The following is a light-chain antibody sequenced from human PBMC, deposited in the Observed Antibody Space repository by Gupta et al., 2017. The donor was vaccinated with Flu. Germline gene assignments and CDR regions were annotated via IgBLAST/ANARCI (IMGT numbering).Light chain of an antibody. CDR2: SDD. CDR1: NSNIGSNI. CDR3: SSWDDSLSGRV. V-gene: IGLV1-44*01. J-gene: IGLJ3*02. Sequence: RVTISCSGSNSNIGSNIVSWYQQFPGTAPKLLIYSDDHRPSGVPDRFSGSNSGTSASLAISGLQSDDEADYYCSSWDDSLSGRVFGGGTKLAVL.